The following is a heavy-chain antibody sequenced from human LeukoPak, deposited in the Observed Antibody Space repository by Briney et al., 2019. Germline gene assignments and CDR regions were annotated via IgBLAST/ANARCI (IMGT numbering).Heavy chain of an antibody. CDR3: ARRMVQSGNYGMDV. CDR1: GFTFSDHY. CDR2: TTNKANGYST. D-gene: IGHD1-1*01. Sequence: GGSLRLSCAAPGFTFSDHYMDWVRQAPGKGLEWVGRTTNKANGYSTEYAASVQGRFTISRDDSKNSLYLQMNSLKTEDTAVYYCARRMVQSGNYGMDVWGQGTTVAVSS. J-gene: IGHJ6*02. V-gene: IGHV3-72*01.